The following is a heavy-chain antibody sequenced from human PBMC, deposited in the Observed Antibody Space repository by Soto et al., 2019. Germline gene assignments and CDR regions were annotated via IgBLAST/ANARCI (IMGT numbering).Heavy chain of an antibody. V-gene: IGHV1-18*01. CDR2: ISAYNGNT. CDR1: GYTFTSYG. D-gene: IGHD2-21*02. Sequence: GASVKVSCKASGYTFTSYGISWVRQAPGQGLEWMGWISAYNGNTNYAQKLQGRVTVTTDTSTSTAYMELRSLRSDDTAVYYCARSHGHDFLNWFDPWGQGTLVTVSS. CDR3: ARSHGHDFLNWFDP. J-gene: IGHJ5*02.